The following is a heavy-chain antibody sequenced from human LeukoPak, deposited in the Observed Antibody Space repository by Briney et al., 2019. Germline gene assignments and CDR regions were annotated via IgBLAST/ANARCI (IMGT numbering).Heavy chain of an antibody. CDR2: IMWDSSRI. D-gene: IGHD6-13*01. V-gene: IGHV3-9*02. CDR3: GKDISAGGLDS. J-gene: IGHJ4*02. CDR1: GFTSNDHA. Sequence: GGSLRLSCTASGFTSNDHAMHWVRQAPGKGLEWVSGIMWDSSRIGYADSVKGRFTISRDSAKNSLYLQMNSLRPEDTALYYCGKDISAGGLDSWGQGTLVTVTS.